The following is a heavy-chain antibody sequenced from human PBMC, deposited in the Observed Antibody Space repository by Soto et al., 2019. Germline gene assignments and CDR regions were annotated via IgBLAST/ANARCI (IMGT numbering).Heavy chain of an antibody. CDR2: ISGSGGST. Sequence: GGALRLSCAASGFTFSSYAMSWVRQAPGKGREWVSAISGSGGSTYYADSVKGRFTISRDNSKNTLYLQMNSLRAEDTAVYYCAKRLLLRYDSSGYRPYAFDIWGQGTMVTVSS. J-gene: IGHJ3*02. V-gene: IGHV3-23*01. CDR3: AKRLLLRYDSSGYRPYAFDI. D-gene: IGHD3-22*01. CDR1: GFTFSSYA.